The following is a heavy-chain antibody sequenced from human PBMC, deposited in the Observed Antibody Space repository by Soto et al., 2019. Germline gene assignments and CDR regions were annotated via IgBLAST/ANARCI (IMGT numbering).Heavy chain of an antibody. Sequence: QVQLVQSGAEVKKPGSSVKVSCKASGGTFSSYAISWVRQAPGQGLEWMGGIIPIFGTANYAQKFQGRVTITADESTSTADMELSSLRSEDKAVYYCAREERDGYNYFDYWGQGTLVTVSS. J-gene: IGHJ4*02. CDR2: IIPIFGTA. V-gene: IGHV1-69*12. D-gene: IGHD5-12*01. CDR3: AREERDGYNYFDY. CDR1: GGTFSSYA.